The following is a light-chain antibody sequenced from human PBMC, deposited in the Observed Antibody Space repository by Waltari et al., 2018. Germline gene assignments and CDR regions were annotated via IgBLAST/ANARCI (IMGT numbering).Light chain of an antibody. CDR2: DAP. CDR1: QSVSRY. CDR3: QKYGSLPAT. Sequence: EIVLTQSPGTLSLSPGERATLSCRASQSVSRYLAWYQQKPGQSPRLPRYDAPTRATGIPDRFSGGASGTDFSLTISRLEPEDFAVYYCQKYGSLPATFGQGTKVEI. V-gene: IGKV3-20*01. J-gene: IGKJ1*01.